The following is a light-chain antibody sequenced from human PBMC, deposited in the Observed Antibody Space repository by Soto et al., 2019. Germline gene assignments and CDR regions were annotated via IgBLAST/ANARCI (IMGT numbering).Light chain of an antibody. Sequence: DLQMTQSPSSLSAFVGDGVTITCRASQGISTHLAWFQQRPGKASKSLIYAASSLHSGVPSRFSGSGSGTDFTLTISSLQPEDFAIYYCQQYVSYPYTFGQGTKLEIK. CDR2: AAS. V-gene: IGKV1-16*01. CDR1: QGISTH. J-gene: IGKJ2*01. CDR3: QQYVSYPYT.